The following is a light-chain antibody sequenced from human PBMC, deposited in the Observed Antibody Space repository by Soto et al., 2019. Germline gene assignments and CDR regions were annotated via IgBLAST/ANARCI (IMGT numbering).Light chain of an antibody. Sequence: QSVLTQPPSLSGAPGQRFTISCTGSSSHSGAGYDVHWYQQLPGTAPKLLIYGNSNRPSGVPDRFSGSKSGNSASLAITGLQAEDEADYYCQSYDSSLSGYVFGTGTKLTVL. J-gene: IGLJ1*01. CDR1: SSHSGAGYD. CDR3: QSYDSSLSGYV. CDR2: GNS. V-gene: IGLV1-40*01.